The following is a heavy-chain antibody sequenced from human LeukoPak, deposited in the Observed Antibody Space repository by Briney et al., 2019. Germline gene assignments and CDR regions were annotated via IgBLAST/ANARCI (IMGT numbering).Heavy chain of an antibody. CDR2: ISGSGDTT. CDR3: AKASAMIVVVSKHFDY. V-gene: IGHV3-23*01. J-gene: IGHJ4*02. Sequence: GGSLRLSCATSGFIFSNYAVNWVRQAPGKGLEWVSIISGSGDTTYYADSVKGRFTISRDNSKNTLYLQMNSLRAEDTAVYYCAKASAMIVVVSKHFDYWGQGTLVTVSS. D-gene: IGHD3-22*01. CDR1: GFIFSNYA.